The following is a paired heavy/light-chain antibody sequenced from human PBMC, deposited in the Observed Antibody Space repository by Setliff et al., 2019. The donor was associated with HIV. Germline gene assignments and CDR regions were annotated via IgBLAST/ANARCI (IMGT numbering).Heavy chain of an antibody. CDR1: GLSLATYT. V-gene: IGHV3-66*01. CDR3: ASLRGFGEIFFEN. J-gene: IGHJ4*02. D-gene: IGHD3-10*01. CDR2: MYSGGRT. Sequence: EVQLVESGGGLVKPGESLRLSCTASGLSLATYTMNWVRQAPGKGLEWVSLMYSGGRTDYADSVKGRFTISRDNSKNTLYLQMNSLRAEDTAVYYCASLRGFGEIFFENWGQGTLVTVSS.
Light chain of an antibody. CDR1: NIGSKS. CDR3: QVWDSSSDHWV. J-gene: IGLJ3*02. V-gene: IGLV3-21*03. CDR2: DDS. Sequence: SYVLTQPPSVSVAPGKTARITCGGNNIGSKSVHWYQQKPGQAPVLVVYDDSDRPSGIPERFSGSNSGNTATLTISRVEAGDEADYYCQVWDSSSDHWVFGGGTKLTVL.